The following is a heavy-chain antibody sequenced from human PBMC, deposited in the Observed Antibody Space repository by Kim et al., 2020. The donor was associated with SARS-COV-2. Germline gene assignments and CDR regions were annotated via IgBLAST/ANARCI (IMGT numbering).Heavy chain of an antibody. CDR2: INHSGST. J-gene: IGHJ6*02. V-gene: IGHV4-34*01. D-gene: IGHD3-10*01. CDR1: GGSFSGYY. Sequence: LETLSLTCAVYGGSFSGYYWSWIRQPPGKGLEWIGEINHSGSTNYNPSLKSRVTISVDTSKNQFSLKLGSVTAADTAVYYCARAKSGFTITMVRYCYYYCGMDVWGQGTTVTVSS. CDR3: ARAKSGFTITMVRYCYYYCGMDV.